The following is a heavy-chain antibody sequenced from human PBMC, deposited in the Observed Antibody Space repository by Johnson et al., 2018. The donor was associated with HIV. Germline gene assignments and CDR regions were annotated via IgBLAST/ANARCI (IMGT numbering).Heavy chain of an antibody. CDR1: GFTFSSYG. V-gene: IGHV3-30*02. D-gene: IGHD3-22*01. CDR2: ILYDGSNK. J-gene: IGHJ3*02. CDR3: AKDQYYYDSSGYSDAFDI. Sequence: QVQLVESGGGVVQPGGSLRLSCAASGFTFSSYGMHWVRQAPGKGLEWVAFILYDGSNKYYADSVKGRFTISRDNSKNTLYLQMNSLRAEDTAVYYCAKDQYYYDSSGYSDAFDIWGQGTMVTVSS.